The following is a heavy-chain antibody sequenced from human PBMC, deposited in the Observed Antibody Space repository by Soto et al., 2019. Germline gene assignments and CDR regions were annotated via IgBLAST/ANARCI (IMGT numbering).Heavy chain of an antibody. D-gene: IGHD5-12*01. V-gene: IGHV4-59*01. J-gene: IGHJ4*02. CDR2: LHDSGFT. CDR3: ATESIGGWVLH. Sequence: PSETLSLTCTVSGGSISSGYWSWIRQPPGKGLEWIGYLHDSGFTNYNTSLRRRVTISVDTSNNQLSLKLTSVTAAETAVYYCATESIGGWVLHWGQGTLVTVSS. CDR1: GGSISSGY.